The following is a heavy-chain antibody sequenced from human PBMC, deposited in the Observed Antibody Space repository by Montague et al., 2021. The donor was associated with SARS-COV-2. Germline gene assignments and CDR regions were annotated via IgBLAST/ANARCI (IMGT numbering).Heavy chain of an antibody. CDR2: IYHSATT. CDR1: GGSITNYY. J-gene: IGHJ5*02. D-gene: IGHD1-26*01. V-gene: IGHV4-59*12. CDR3: ARLRRGTYYVSFDP. Sequence: SETLSLTCTVSGGSITNYYWTWIRQSPGRGLEWIGYIYHSATTNYNPSLKSRVTMSIDTSKNQFSLSLSSVTAADSAVYYCARLRRGTYYVSFDPWGQGALVSVSS.